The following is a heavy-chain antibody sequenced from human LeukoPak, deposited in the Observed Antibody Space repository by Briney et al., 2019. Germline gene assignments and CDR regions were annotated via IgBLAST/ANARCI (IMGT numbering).Heavy chain of an antibody. CDR1: GGTFSSYA. V-gene: IGHV1-69*13. Sequence: SVKVSCKASGGTFSSYAINWVRQAPGQGLEWMGGIIPIFGTANYAQKFQGRVTITADESTSTAYMELSSLRSEDTAVYYCARDALGGSYSSPFDYWGQGTLVTVSS. D-gene: IGHD1-26*01. CDR2: IIPIFGTA. CDR3: ARDALGGSYSSPFDY. J-gene: IGHJ4*02.